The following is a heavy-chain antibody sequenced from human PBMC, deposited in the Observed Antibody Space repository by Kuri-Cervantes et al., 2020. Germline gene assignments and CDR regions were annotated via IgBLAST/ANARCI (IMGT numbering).Heavy chain of an antibody. CDR2: IRWNSGSI. Sequence: SLKISCAASGFTLSSYGMHWVRQAPGKGLEWVSGIRWNSGSIGYADSVKGRFTISRDNAKNSLYLQMNSLRAEDTALYYCAKALGSGSYVYGMDVWGQGTTVTVSS. CDR3: AKALGSGSYVYGMDV. D-gene: IGHD3-10*01. V-gene: IGHV3-9*01. CDR1: GFTLSSYG. J-gene: IGHJ6*02.